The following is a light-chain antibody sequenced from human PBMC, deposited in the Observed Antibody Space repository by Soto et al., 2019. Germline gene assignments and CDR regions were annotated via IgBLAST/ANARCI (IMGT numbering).Light chain of an antibody. CDR3: QHLT. CDR2: DAS. CDR1: QSISSW. V-gene: IGKV1-5*01. Sequence: DIQMTQSPSTLSASVGDRVTITCRASQSISSWLAWYQQKPGKAPKLLIYDASSLESGVPSRFSGSGSGKEFTLTISSLQPDDFATYYCQHLTFGGGTKVDIK. J-gene: IGKJ4*01.